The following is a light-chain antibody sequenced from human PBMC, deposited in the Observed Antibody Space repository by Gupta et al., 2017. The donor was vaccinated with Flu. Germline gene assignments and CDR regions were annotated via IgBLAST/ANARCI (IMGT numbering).Light chain of an antibody. CDR3: QQYHSSPFT. Sequence: EIATLSCRASQSVTSNYLAWYQQRPGQAPRLLIYGASSRATGIPDRFSGSGSGTDFTLTISRLEPEDFAVYYCQQYHSSPFTFGPGTKVDIK. CDR2: GAS. V-gene: IGKV3-20*01. CDR1: QSVTSNY. J-gene: IGKJ3*01.